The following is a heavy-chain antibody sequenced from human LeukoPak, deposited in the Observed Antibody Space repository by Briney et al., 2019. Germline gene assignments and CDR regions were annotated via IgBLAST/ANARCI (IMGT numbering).Heavy chain of an antibody. CDR2: MNPNSGNT. CDR1: GYTFTSYD. CDR3: ARRRYSSSFYYYYYVDV. Sequence: GASVKVSCKASGYTFTSYDINWVRQATGQGLEWMGWMNPNSGNTGYAQKFQGRVTMTRNTSISTAYMELSSLRSEDTAVYYCARRRYSSSFYYYYYVDVWGKGTTVTVSS. V-gene: IGHV1-8*01. J-gene: IGHJ6*03. D-gene: IGHD6-6*01.